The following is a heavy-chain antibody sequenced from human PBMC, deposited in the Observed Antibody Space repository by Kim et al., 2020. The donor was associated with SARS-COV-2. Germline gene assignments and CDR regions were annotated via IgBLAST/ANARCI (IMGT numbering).Heavy chain of an antibody. J-gene: IGHJ6*02. CDR3: ARGRVTMVRGPSSIYYYYYGMDV. D-gene: IGHD3-10*01. V-gene: IGHV4-34*01. CDR1: GGSFSGYY. CDR2: INHSGST. Sequence: SETLSLICAVYGGSFSGYYWSWIRQPPGKGLEWIGEINHSGSTNYNPSLKSRVTISVDTSKNQFSLKLSSVTAVDTAVYYCARGRVTMVRGPSSIYYYYYGMDVWGQGTTVTVSS.